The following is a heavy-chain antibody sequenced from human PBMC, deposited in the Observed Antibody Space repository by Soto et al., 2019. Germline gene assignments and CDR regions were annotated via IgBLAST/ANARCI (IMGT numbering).Heavy chain of an antibody. CDR3: ATAGDYSNQE. CDR1: GGTFSSYA. J-gene: IGHJ4*02. V-gene: IGHV1-69*06. Sequence: GASVKVSCKASGGTFSSYAISWVPQAPGQGLEWMGGIIPIFGTANYAQKFQGRVTITADKSTSTAYMELSSLRSEDTAVYYCATAGDYSNQEGGQGTLVTVS. CDR2: IIPIFGTA. D-gene: IGHD4-4*01.